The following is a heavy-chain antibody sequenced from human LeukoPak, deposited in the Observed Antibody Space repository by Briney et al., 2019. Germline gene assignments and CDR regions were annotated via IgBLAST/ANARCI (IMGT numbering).Heavy chain of an antibody. J-gene: IGHJ4*02. D-gene: IGHD5-24*01. V-gene: IGHV6-1*01. Sequence: SQTLSLTCAISGDSVSSNSAAWNWIRQSPSRGLEWLGRTYYRPKWYNDYAVSVKSRITINPDTSENQFSLQLNSVTPEDTAVYYCARVAPPEMSLDYWGQGTLVTVSS. CDR1: GDSVSSNSAA. CDR2: TYYRPKWYN. CDR3: ARVAPPEMSLDY.